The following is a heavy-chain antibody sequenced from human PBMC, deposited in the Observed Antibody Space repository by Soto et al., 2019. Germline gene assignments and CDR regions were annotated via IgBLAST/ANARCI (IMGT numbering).Heavy chain of an antibody. CDR3: AKDLFLLLTAYRDLIYF. J-gene: IGHJ6*02. CDR1: GFTFSSYA. D-gene: IGHD2-21*02. CDR2: ISGSGGST. V-gene: IGHV3-23*01. Sequence: GGSLRLSCAASGFTFSSYAMSWVRQAPGKGLEWVSAISGSGGSTYYADSVKGRFTISRDNSKNTLYLQMNSLRAEDTAVYYSAKDLFLLLTAYRDLIYFWAQGSSVTGSS.